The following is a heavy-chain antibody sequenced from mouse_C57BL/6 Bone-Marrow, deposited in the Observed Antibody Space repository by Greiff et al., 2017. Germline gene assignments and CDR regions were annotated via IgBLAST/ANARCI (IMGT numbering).Heavy chain of an antibody. CDR2: IHPNSGST. CDR3: ARYGWLLPAWFAY. D-gene: IGHD2-3*01. Sequence: QVQLQQPGAELVKPGASVKLSCKASGYTFTSYWMHWVKQRPGQGLEWIGMIHPNSGSTNYNEKFKSKATLTVDKSSSTAYMQLSSLTSEDSAVYYCARYGWLLPAWFAYWGQGTLVTVSA. CDR1: GYTFTSYW. J-gene: IGHJ3*01. V-gene: IGHV1-64*01.